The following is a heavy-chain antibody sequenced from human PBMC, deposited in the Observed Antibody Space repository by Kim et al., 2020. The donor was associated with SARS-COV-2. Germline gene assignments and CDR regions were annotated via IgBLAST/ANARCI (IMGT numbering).Heavy chain of an antibody. V-gene: IGHV3-74*01. D-gene: IGHD3-3*02. CDR2: TDTDGRIT. J-gene: IGHJ3*02. CDR1: GFTFSNYW. CDR3: AKDLSGRQDM. Sequence: GGSLRLSCVASGFTFSNYWMHWVRQAPGKGLVWVARTDTDGRITNYADFVEGRFTISRDNARDTLYLQLNSLRVEDTAVYYCAKDLSGRQDMLGQGTMVT.